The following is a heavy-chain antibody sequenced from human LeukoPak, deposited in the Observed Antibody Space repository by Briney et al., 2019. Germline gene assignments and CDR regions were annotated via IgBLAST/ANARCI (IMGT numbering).Heavy chain of an antibody. CDR2: ISASGVMT. CDR1: GFTFSNYI. CDR3: AKDRSIGTYYTFDH. V-gene: IGHV3-23*01. J-gene: IGHJ4*02. Sequence: GGSLRLSCAASGFTFSNYIMNWVRQAPGKGLEWVSSISASGVMTYYADSVKGRFTVSRDNSKNSLYLQMSSLTAADTAVYYCAKDRSIGTYYTFDHWGQGTLVTVSS. D-gene: IGHD1-26*01.